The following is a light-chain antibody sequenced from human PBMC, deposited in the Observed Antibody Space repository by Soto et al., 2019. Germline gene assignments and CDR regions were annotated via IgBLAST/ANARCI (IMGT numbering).Light chain of an antibody. CDR3: QQSSSNTRT. Sequence: ETVLTQSPGTLSLSPGESATLSCRASQSVRSTYLAWYQQKPGQAPRLLVYAASTRATGIPDRFSGSGSGTDFTLTISRLEPEDFATYYCQQSSSNTRTFGQGTKVDI. CDR2: AAS. V-gene: IGKV3-20*01. CDR1: QSVRSTY. J-gene: IGKJ2*02.